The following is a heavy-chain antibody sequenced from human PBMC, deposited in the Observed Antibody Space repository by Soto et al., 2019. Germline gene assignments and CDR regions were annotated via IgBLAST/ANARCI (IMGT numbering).Heavy chain of an antibody. CDR2: IRSKAYGGTT. CDR1: GFTFGDYA. CDR3: TRIYYYDSSGYQSPFDY. J-gene: IGHJ4*02. Sequence: GGVGLSCTAYGFTFGDYAMSWFRQAPGKGLEWVGFIRSKAYGGTTEYAASVKGRFTISRDDSKSIAYLQMNSLKTEDTAVYYCTRIYYYDSSGYQSPFDYWGQGTLVTVSS. D-gene: IGHD3-22*01. V-gene: IGHV3-49*03.